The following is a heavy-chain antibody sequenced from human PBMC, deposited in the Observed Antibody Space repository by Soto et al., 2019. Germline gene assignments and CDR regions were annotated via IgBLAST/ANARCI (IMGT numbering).Heavy chain of an antibody. Sequence: EVQLVESGGGLVKPGGSLRLSCAASGFTFSSYSMNWVRQAPGKGLEWVSSISSSSSYIYYADSVKGRFTISRDNAKNSLYLQMNILRAEDTAVYYCAREGRYSGYDSPFDYWGQGTLVTVSS. CDR1: GFTFSSYS. J-gene: IGHJ4*02. V-gene: IGHV3-21*01. D-gene: IGHD5-12*01. CDR3: AREGRYSGYDSPFDY. CDR2: ISSSSSYI.